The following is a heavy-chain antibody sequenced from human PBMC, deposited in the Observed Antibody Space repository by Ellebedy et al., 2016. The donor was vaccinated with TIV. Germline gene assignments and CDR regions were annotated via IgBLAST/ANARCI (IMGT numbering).Heavy chain of an antibody. V-gene: IGHV4-31*03. J-gene: IGHJ5*02. CDR1: GESIRTVGYY. CDR3: ARDRRQQLVPRGWFDP. CDR2: ISYSGST. Sequence: SETLSLTXSVSGESIRTVGYYWSWIRQHPGKGLEWIGYISYSGSTHYNPSLKSRVTISVDTSKNQFSLKLSSVTAADTAVYYCARDRRQQLVPRGWFDPWGQGTLVTVSS. D-gene: IGHD6-13*01.